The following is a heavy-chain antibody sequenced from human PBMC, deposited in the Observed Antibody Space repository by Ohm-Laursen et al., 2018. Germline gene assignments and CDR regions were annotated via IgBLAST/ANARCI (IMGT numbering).Heavy chain of an antibody. CDR3: VGGYITVFHY. Sequence: SLRLSCAASGFTFRTYSMNWVRQSPGKGLEWLSYIDASGGTIYYADSVKGRLTISRDNAKNTLYLQMNSLGAEDTALYYCVGGYITVFHYWGQGTLVTVSS. J-gene: IGHJ4*02. D-gene: IGHD5-12*01. CDR2: IDASGGTI. V-gene: IGHV3-48*04. CDR1: GFTFRTYS.